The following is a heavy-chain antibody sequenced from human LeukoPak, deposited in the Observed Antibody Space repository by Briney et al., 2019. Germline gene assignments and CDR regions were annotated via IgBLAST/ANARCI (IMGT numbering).Heavy chain of an antibody. J-gene: IGHJ3*02. Sequence: ASVKVSCKASGYTFTGYYIHWVRQAPGQGLEWMGWIYPYSGDTNYAQNFQGRVTMTRDTSISTAYMELSSLKSDDTAVYYCARDRNSSSSLDIWGQGTMLTVSS. V-gene: IGHV1-2*02. CDR1: GYTFTGYY. D-gene: IGHD6-6*01. CDR3: ARDRNSSSSLDI. CDR2: IYPYSGDT.